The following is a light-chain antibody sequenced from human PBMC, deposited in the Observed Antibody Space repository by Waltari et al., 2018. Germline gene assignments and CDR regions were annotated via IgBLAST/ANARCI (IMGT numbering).Light chain of an antibody. CDR3: GTWHSGLSVVL. CDR2: ENN. CDR1: SSAIGSNY. Sequence: QSVLTQPPSLSAAPGQRVTISCYGNSSAIGSNYVSWYQHRPGTAPKLVIYENNKRPPGIPDRFSGSKFDTSGTLDITGLQTGDEAYYYCGTWHSGLSVVLFCGGTKLTVL. J-gene: IGLJ2*01. V-gene: IGLV1-51*02.